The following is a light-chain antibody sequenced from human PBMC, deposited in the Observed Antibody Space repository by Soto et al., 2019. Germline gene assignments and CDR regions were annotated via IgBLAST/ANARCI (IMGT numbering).Light chain of an antibody. V-gene: IGKV2-28*01. J-gene: IGKJ1*01. CDR1: QSLLHSNGYNY. CDR3: MQSLETPWT. Sequence: DSVMTQSPLSLPVTPGEAASICCRSSQSLLHSNGYNYVDWYLQKAGQSPHLLIYLGSNRASGVPDRFSGSGSVTYFTLKISRVEAEDVGVYYCMQSLETPWTFGQGTKVDIK. CDR2: LGS.